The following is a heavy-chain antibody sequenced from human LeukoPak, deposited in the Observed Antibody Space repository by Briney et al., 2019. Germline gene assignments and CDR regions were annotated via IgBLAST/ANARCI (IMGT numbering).Heavy chain of an antibody. V-gene: IGHV4-59*12. Sequence: SETLSLTCTVSGGSISSYYWSWIRQPPGKGLEWIGYIYYSGSTNYNPSLKRRVTISVDTSKTQFSLKLSSVTAAATDVYYCARGVLAVWGKGTTVTVSS. CDR3: ARGVLAV. CDR1: GGSISSYY. J-gene: IGHJ6*04. CDR2: IYYSGST.